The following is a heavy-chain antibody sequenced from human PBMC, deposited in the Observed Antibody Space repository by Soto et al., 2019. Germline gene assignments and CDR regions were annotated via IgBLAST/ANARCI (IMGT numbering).Heavy chain of an antibody. D-gene: IGHD1-1*01. CDR2: INHSGST. J-gene: IGHJ5*02. Sequence: QVQLQQWGAGLLKPSETLSLTCAVYGGSFSGYYWSWIRQPPGKGLEWIGEINHSGSTNYNPALKSQVTISVDTSKNQFSLKLSSVTAADTAVYYCARGGHSGTTLKSYYWFDPWGQGTLVTVSS. V-gene: IGHV4-34*01. CDR1: GGSFSGYY. CDR3: ARGGHSGTTLKSYYWFDP.